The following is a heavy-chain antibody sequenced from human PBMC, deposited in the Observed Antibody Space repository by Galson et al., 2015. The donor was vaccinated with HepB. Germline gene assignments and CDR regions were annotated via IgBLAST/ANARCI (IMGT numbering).Heavy chain of an antibody. CDR2: IYWDDDK. CDR3: ARIVGGYGSSWFDP. D-gene: IGHD3-10*01. CDR1: GFSLSTSGVG. J-gene: IGHJ5*02. V-gene: IGHV2-5*02. Sequence: PALVKPTQTPTLTCTFSGFSLSTSGVGVGWIRQPPGKALEWLALIYWDDDKRYSPSLKTRLTISKDTSKNQVVLTMTNMDPVDTATYYCARIVGGYGSSWFDPWGQGTLVTVSS.